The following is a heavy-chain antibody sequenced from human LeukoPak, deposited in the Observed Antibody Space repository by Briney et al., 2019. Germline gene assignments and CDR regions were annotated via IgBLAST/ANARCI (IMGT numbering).Heavy chain of an antibody. V-gene: IGHV4-38-2*01. Sequence: PSETLSLTCGVSGYSISSGYYWGWIRPPPGKGLEWIGSIYYSGSTHYNPSLKSRVTISVDTSKNQFSLKVSSVTAADTALYYCARQDDYYYMDVWGKGTTVTVSS. CDR1: GYSISSGYY. CDR3: ARQDDYYYMDV. J-gene: IGHJ6*03. CDR2: IYYSGST. D-gene: IGHD2-15*01.